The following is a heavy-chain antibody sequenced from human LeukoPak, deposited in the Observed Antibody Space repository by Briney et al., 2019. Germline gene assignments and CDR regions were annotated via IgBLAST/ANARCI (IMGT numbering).Heavy chain of an antibody. D-gene: IGHD2-2*01. CDR3: ARDLGYCSSTSCYPNWFDP. J-gene: IGHJ5*02. CDR2: ISSSGSTI. Sequence: PGGSLRLSCAASGFTFSSYEMNWVRQAPGKGLEWVSYISSSGSTIYYADSVKGRFTISRDNAKNSLYLQMNSPRAEDTAVYYCARDLGYCSSTSCYPNWFDPWGQGTLVTVSS. CDR1: GFTFSSYE. V-gene: IGHV3-48*03.